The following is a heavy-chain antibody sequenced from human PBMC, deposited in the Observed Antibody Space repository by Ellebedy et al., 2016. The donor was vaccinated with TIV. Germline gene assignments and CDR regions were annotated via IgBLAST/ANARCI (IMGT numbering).Heavy chain of an antibody. J-gene: IGHJ4*02. CDR2: INPNSGGT. CDR1: GYTFTSYY. CDR3: ARDTGGATEEVFHY. D-gene: IGHD1-26*01. Sequence: ASVKVSCXASGYTFTSYYIHWVRQAPGQRLEWMGWINPNSGGTNYAQKFQGRVTMTSDTSISTAYMELSRLRSDDTAVYYCARDTGGATEEVFHYWGQGTLVTVSS. V-gene: IGHV1-2*02.